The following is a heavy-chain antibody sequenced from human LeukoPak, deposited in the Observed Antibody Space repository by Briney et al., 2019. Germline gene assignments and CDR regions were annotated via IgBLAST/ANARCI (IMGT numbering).Heavy chain of an antibody. V-gene: IGHV1-46*01. CDR3: ARDSGIAASRGSFDP. CDR2: INPSGGST. Sequence: GASVKVSCKASGYTFTSYYMHWVRQAPGQGLEWMGIINPSGGSTSYAQKFQGRVTMTRDTSTSTVYMELSSLRSEDTAVYYCARDSGIAASRGSFDPWGQGTLVTVSS. CDR1: GYTFTSYY. D-gene: IGHD6-13*01. J-gene: IGHJ5*02.